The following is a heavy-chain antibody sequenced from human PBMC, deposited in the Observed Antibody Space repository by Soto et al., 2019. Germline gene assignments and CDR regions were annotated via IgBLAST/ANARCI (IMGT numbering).Heavy chain of an antibody. Sequence: SETLSLTCTVSGGSISSGDYYWIWIRQPPGKGLEWIGYIYYSGSTYYNPSLKSRVTISVDTSKNQFSLKLSSVTAADTAVYYCAGGSSVRGVGNYYYYYGMDVWGQGTTVTVSS. CDR1: GGSISSGDYY. D-gene: IGHD3-10*01. V-gene: IGHV4-30-4*01. CDR2: IYYSGST. CDR3: AGGSSVRGVGNYYYYYGMDV. J-gene: IGHJ6*02.